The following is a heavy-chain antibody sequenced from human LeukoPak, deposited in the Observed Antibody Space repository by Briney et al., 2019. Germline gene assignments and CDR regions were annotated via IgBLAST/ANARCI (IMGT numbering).Heavy chain of an antibody. Sequence: GGSLRLSCAASGFTFDDYAMHWVRQAPGKGLEWVSGISWNSGSIGYADSVKGRFTISRDNAKNSLYLQMNSLRAEDTAVYYCARCIVGPTIFDYWGQGTLVTVSS. CDR1: GFTFDDYA. V-gene: IGHV3-9*01. D-gene: IGHD1-26*01. CDR3: ARCIVGPTIFDY. CDR2: ISWNSGSI. J-gene: IGHJ4*02.